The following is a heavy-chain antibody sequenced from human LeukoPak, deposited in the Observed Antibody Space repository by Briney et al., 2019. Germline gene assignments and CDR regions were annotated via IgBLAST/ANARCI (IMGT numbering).Heavy chain of an antibody. J-gene: IGHJ4*02. CDR1: GFTFTTYG. D-gene: IGHD3-22*01. CDR2: IGGSGIRT. CDR3: ARVYYYDSSGYRNFDY. Sequence: GGSLRLSCSASGFTFTTYGMNWVRQAPGKGLEWVSGIGGSGIRTYYADSVKGRFIISRDNSRNTLYLQMNSLRDEDTAVYYCARVYYYDSSGYRNFDYWGQGTLVTVSS. V-gene: IGHV3-23*01.